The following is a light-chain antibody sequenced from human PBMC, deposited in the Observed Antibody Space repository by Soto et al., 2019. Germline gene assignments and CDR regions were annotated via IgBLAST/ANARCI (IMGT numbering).Light chain of an antibody. CDR2: GAS. V-gene: IGKV3D-15*01. CDR1: QSVSSSY. J-gene: IGKJ5*01. CDR3: QQYNSWPIA. Sequence: DIVVTQSPLSLPVTPGEPASISCRASQSVSSSYLAWYVQKPGQAPRRVIYGASTWGTGVPPRFTGSGSGTEFTLTISSLQSEDFAVYYCQQYNSWPIAFGQGTRLEIK.